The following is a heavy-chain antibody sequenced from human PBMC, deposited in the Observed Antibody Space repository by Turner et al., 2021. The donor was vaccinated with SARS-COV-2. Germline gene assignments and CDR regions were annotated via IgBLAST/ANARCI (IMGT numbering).Heavy chain of an antibody. V-gene: IGHV3-53*01. J-gene: IGHJ4*02. Sequence: EAQLVESGGGLIQPGGSLRLSCAASGFIVSSNYMSWVRQAPGKGLEWVPVIYSGGSTYYADSVKGRFNISRDNSKNTLYLQMNSLRAEDTAVDYCAKVVSPYCSGGSCYSSPADYWGQGTLVTVSS. D-gene: IGHD2-15*01. CDR1: GFIVSSNY. CDR3: AKVVSPYCSGGSCYSSPADY. CDR2: IYSGGST.